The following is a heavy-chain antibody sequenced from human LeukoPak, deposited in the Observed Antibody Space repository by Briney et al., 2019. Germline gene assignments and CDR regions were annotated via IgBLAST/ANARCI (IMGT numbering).Heavy chain of an antibody. CDR1: GYTFTSYD. CDR2: MNPNSGNT. Sequence: VASVKFSCKASGYTFTSYDINWVRQATGQGLEWMGWMNPNSGNTGYAQKFQGRVTMTRNTSISTAYMELSSLRSEDTAVYYCARAKPGMVYATYWFDPWGQGTLVTVSS. J-gene: IGHJ5*02. CDR3: ARAKPGMVYATYWFDP. D-gene: IGHD2-8*01. V-gene: IGHV1-8*01.